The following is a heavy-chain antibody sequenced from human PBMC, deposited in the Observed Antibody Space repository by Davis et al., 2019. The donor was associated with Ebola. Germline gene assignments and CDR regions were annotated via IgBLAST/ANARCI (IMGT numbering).Heavy chain of an antibody. Sequence: PGGSLRLSCAASGFTFSSYAMSWVRQAPGKGLEWVSSISSSSSYIYYADSVKGRFTISRDNSKNTLYLQMNSLRAEDTAVYYCARDRHDSSGYWAPNFDYWGQGTLVTVSS. V-gene: IGHV3-21*04. CDR2: ISSSSSYI. CDR1: GFTFSSYA. J-gene: IGHJ4*02. CDR3: ARDRHDSSGYWAPNFDY. D-gene: IGHD3-22*01.